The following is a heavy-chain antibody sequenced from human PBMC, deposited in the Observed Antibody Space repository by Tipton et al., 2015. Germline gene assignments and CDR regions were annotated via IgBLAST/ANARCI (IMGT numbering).Heavy chain of an antibody. D-gene: IGHD7-27*01. CDR3: ARRGLGYYYYGMDV. J-gene: IGHJ6*02. Sequence: LRLSCTVSGGSISSSSYYWGWIRQPPGKGLEGMGSIYYSGITYYNPSLTSRVTISVDTSKNQFSLKLTSVTAADTAVYYCARRGLGYYYYGMDVWGQGTTVTVSS. CDR2: IYYSGIT. CDR1: GGSISSSSYY. V-gene: IGHV4-39*07.